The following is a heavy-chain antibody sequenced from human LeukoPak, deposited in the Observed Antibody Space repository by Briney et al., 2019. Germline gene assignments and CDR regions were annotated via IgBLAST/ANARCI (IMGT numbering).Heavy chain of an antibody. V-gene: IGHV3-33*05. CDR1: GFSLRTYG. D-gene: IGHD3-22*01. CDR2: IKYDGIQE. Sequence: GGSLRLSCAAAGFSLRTYGRNWVRQAPGKGLEWVGGIKYDGIQEFYADSVKGRFTVSKDTSKNTLHLQMNSLRAEDTAVYYCASGSLGHNYDSSGYEYWGQGTLVTVSS. CDR3: ASGSLGHNYDSSGYEY. J-gene: IGHJ4*02.